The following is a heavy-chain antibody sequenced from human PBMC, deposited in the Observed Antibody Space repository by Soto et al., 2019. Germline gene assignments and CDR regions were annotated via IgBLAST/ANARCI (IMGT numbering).Heavy chain of an antibody. Sequence: QVQVVQSEPEVKKPGASVKVSCKGSGYTFTRYGMSWVRQAPGQGLEWMGWISAYNDNTNYARKFQGRVTMTRDTSTSTAYMELRSLRSDDTAVYYRARGAKGAGDWYFDLWGRGTLVTVSS. CDR3: ARGAKGAGDWYFDL. V-gene: IGHV1-18*01. D-gene: IGHD3-10*01. J-gene: IGHJ2*01. CDR1: GYTFTRYG. CDR2: ISAYNDNT.